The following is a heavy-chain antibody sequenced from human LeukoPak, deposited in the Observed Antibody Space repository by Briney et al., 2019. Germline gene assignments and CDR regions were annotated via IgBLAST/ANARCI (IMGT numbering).Heavy chain of an antibody. CDR1: GGSISSSSYY. CDR3: ARGLAAADNLFDY. Sequence: PSETLSLTCTVSGGSISSSSYYWGWTRQPPGKGLEWIGYIYYSGSTNYNPSLKSRVTISVDTSKNQFSLKLSSVTAADTAVYYCARGLAAADNLFDYWGQGTLVTVSS. CDR2: IYYSGST. J-gene: IGHJ4*02. V-gene: IGHV4-61*05. D-gene: IGHD6-13*01.